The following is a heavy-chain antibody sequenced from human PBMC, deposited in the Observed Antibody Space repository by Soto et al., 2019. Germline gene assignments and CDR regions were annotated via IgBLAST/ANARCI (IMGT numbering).Heavy chain of an antibody. CDR1: GFTFSSYG. D-gene: IGHD6-13*01. Sequence: RLSCAASGFTFSSYGMHWVRQAPGKGLEWVAVISYDGSNKYYADSVKGRFTISRDNSKNTLYLQMNSLRAEDTAVYYCAKSLEYSSSWYETLHYYYYGMDVWGQGTTVTVSS. CDR3: AKSLEYSSSWYETLHYYYYGMDV. J-gene: IGHJ6*02. V-gene: IGHV3-30*18. CDR2: ISYDGSNK.